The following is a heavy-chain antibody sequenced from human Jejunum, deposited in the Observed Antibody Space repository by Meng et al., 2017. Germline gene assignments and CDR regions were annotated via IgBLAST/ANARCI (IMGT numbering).Heavy chain of an antibody. D-gene: IGHD3-22*01. Sequence: QVQLQESGPALVKPSQTLSLTCTVPGGSISGGDYYWRWIRQPPGKGLEWIGYIHYIGSAFFHPSFKSRAAISVDTSNNQFSLKLNSVTAGDTAVYYCARERWEYYESSGFDSWGQGTLVTFSS. V-gene: IGHV4-30-4*01. J-gene: IGHJ4*02. CDR2: IHYIGSA. CDR3: ARERWEYYESSGFDS. CDR1: GGSISGGDYY.